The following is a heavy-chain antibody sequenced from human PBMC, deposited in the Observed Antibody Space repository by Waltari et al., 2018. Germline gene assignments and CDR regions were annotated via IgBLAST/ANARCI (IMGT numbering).Heavy chain of an antibody. CDR2: IESTTEGGTV. Sequence: EVQLVEYGGGFVKPGGSLRLFCVASGFTFPDAWMSWVRQAPGRGLEWVGRIESTTEGGTVEYTAPEKDRFTISRDETKNTPYLQMNSLQSEDTAVYYCASYSPWNDHWGQGTLVTVSS. V-gene: IGHV3-15*04. J-gene: IGHJ4*02. CDR3: ASYSPWNDH. CDR1: GFTFPDAW. D-gene: IGHD1-1*01.